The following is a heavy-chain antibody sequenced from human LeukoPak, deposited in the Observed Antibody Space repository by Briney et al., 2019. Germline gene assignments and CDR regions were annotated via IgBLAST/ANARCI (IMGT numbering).Heavy chain of an antibody. CDR1: GFTFSNYA. Sequence: PGGSVRLSCAASGFTFSNYALNWVRQAPGKGLEGVSAVSRSGGNTYYAEPVKGRFTLSRDNSKHPLYLPMTTLRAEDTAIYYCAKDQYSHNPQYYLDYWGRETLLSVSS. J-gene: IGHJ4*02. CDR2: VSRSGGNT. V-gene: IGHV3-23*01. D-gene: IGHD1-14*01. CDR3: AKDQYSHNPQYYLDY.